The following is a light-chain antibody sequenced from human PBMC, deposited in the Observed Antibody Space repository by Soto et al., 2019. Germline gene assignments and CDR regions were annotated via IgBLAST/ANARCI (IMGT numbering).Light chain of an antibody. V-gene: IGLV2-14*01. CDR2: EVS. CDR1: SSDIGGYNY. Sequence: QSVLTQPASVSGSPGQSITISCAGTSSDIGGYNYVSWYQQHPGKAPKVMIYEVSNRPSGVSNRFSGSKSGNTASLTISGLQAADEAAYSCRSYTSSSTLYVFGSGTKVTVL. J-gene: IGLJ1*01. CDR3: RSYTSSSTLYV.